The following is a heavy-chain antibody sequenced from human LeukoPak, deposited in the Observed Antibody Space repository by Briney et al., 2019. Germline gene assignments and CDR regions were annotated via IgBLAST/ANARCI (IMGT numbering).Heavy chain of an antibody. CDR3: ATFPYYYDSSDY. D-gene: IGHD3-22*01. V-gene: IGHV4-34*01. J-gene: IGHJ4*02. CDR1: GGSFSGYY. Sequence: PSETLSLTCAVYGGSFSGYYWSWIRQPPGKGLEWIGEINHSGSTNYNPSLKSRVTISVDTSKNQFSLKLSSVTAADTAVYYCATFPYYYDSSDYWGQGTLVTVSS. CDR2: INHSGST.